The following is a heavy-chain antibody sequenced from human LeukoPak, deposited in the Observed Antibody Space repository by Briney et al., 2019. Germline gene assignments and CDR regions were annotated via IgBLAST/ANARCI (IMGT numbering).Heavy chain of an antibody. V-gene: IGHV3-30*03. Sequence: PGRSLRLSCAASGFTFSSYGMHWVRQAPGKGLEWVAVISYDGSNKYYADSVKGRFTISRDNSKNTHYLQMNSLTAEDTAVYYCARVYCSGGSCYSFHFDYWGQGTLVTVSS. CDR2: ISYDGSNK. J-gene: IGHJ4*02. D-gene: IGHD2-15*01. CDR3: ARVYCSGGSCYSFHFDY. CDR1: GFTFSSYG.